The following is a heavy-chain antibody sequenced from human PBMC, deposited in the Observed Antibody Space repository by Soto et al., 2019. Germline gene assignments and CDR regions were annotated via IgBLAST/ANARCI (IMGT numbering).Heavy chain of an antibody. J-gene: IGHJ6*02. CDR1: GVSFCSCA. Sequence: GGSLRISCAAGGVSFCSCAMGWVSQTPGKGLEWVSDIIDSGASTYYADSVKGRFTISRDNSKSTLYLQMNSLRAEDTALYYCAKGRSYYYYYGVDVWGQGTTVTVSS. CDR2: IIDSGAST. V-gene: IGHV3-23*01. CDR3: AKGRSYYYYYGVDV.